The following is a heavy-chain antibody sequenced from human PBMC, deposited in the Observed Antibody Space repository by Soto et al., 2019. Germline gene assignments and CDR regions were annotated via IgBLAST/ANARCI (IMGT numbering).Heavy chain of an antibody. V-gene: IGHV3-9*01. CDR3: AKSTLVRGVIITDAFDI. CDR2: ISWNSNSV. J-gene: IGHJ3*02. D-gene: IGHD3-10*01. Sequence: LRLSCAASGFTFDDYAMHWVRQTPGKGLEWVSGISWNSNSVDQADSVKGRFTISRDNAKNSLYLQMNSLGAEDTALYYCAKSTLVRGVIITDAFDIWGQGTMVTV. CDR1: GFTFDDYA.